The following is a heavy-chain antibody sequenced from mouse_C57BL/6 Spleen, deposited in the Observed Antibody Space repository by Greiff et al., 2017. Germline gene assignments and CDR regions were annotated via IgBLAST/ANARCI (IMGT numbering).Heavy chain of an antibody. CDR2: FYPGSGSI. Sequence: QVQLKQSGAELVKPGASVKLSCKASGYTFTEYTIHWVKQRSGQGLEWIGWFYPGSGSIKYNEKFKDKATLTADKSSSTVYMELSRLTSEDSAVXFCARHEDWDGSGYDWYFDVWGTGTTVTVSS. D-gene: IGHD1-1*01. CDR3: ARHEDWDGSGYDWYFDV. CDR1: GYTFTEYT. V-gene: IGHV1-62-2*01. J-gene: IGHJ1*03.